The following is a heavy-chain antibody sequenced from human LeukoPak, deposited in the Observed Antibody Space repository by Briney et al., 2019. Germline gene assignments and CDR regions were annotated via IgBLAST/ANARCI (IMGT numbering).Heavy chain of an antibody. D-gene: IGHD4-17*01. CDR1: GFTFSSYS. CDR3: ARAWYGDYVQLGY. J-gene: IGHJ4*02. CDR2: ISSSSSYI. Sequence: GGSLRLSCAASGFTFSSYSMNWVRQAPGKGLEWVSSISSSSSYIYYADSVKGRFTISRDNAKNSLYLQMNSLRAEDTAVYYCARAWYGDYVQLGYWGQGTLVTVSS. V-gene: IGHV3-21*01.